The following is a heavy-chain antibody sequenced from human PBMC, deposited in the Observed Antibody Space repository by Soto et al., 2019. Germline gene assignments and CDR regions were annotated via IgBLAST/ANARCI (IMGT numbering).Heavy chain of an antibody. CDR1: GFTVTSNY. V-gene: IGHV3-53*01. CDR3: ARGSPSMTCFGAYYFDF. D-gene: IGHD3-16*01. J-gene: IGHJ4*02. Sequence: EVQPVESGGGLIQPGGSLRLSCAASGFTVTSNYMSWVRQAPGKGLEWVSLISGGGSTYYSDCMKGRFTISRDNYDNTLNLVMKSLRAEDTAVYYCARGSPSMTCFGAYYFDFWGQGSLVTVSS. CDR2: ISGGGST.